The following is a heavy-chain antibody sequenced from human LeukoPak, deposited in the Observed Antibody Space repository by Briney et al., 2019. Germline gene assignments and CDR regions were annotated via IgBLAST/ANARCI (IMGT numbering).Heavy chain of an antibody. V-gene: IGHV5-51*01. Sequence: GESLKISCKGSGYSFTSYWIGWVRQMPGKGLEWMGIIYPGDSDTRYSPSLQGQVTISADKSISTAYLLWSSLKASDTAMYYCARQSSSWYLGNYYYYMDVWGKGTTVTVSS. D-gene: IGHD6-13*01. J-gene: IGHJ6*03. CDR2: IYPGDSDT. CDR3: ARQSSSWYLGNYYYYMDV. CDR1: GYSFTSYW.